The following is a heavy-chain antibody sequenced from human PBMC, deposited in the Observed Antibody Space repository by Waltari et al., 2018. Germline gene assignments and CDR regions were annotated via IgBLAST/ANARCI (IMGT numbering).Heavy chain of an antibody. Sequence: QLQLQESGPGLVRPSGTLSLIFAVSGASMGSTDCWSWVRQPPGKGLEWIGQVRGDGRTNYNPSFASRVIISLDTSTHHFALEVTSATAADTALYYCARDRGRGLYLDTWGQGILVTVAP. CDR3: ARDRGRGLYLDT. D-gene: IGHD2-15*01. J-gene: IGHJ4*02. CDR2: VRGDGRT. V-gene: IGHV4-4*02. CDR1: GASMGSTDC.